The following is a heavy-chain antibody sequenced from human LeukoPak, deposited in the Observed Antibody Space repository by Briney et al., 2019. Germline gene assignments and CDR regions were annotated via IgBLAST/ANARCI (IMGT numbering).Heavy chain of an antibody. D-gene: IGHD6-13*01. CDR2: ISNNADSA. CDR1: GFTFSSYA. V-gene: IGHV3-23*01. Sequence: GGSLRLSCAASGFTFSSYAMHWVRQAPRKGLEWVSGISNNADSAYYADSVKGRFTISRDNSKNTLFLQMNSLGAEDTAVYYCARHVGSWSTGWLDLWGQGTLVSVSS. J-gene: IGHJ5*02. CDR3: ARHVGSWSTGWLDL.